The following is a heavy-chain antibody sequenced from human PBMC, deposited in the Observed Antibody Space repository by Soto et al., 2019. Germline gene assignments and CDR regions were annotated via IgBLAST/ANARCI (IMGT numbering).Heavy chain of an antibody. CDR2: TYYRSKWYN. Sequence: PSQTLSLTCAISGDSVSSDSAAWNWIRQSPWRGLEWLGRTYYRSKWYNAYAASVKSRITINPDTSKNQFSLRLNSVAPEDTAVYYCARVGGRGSSSSQTFDYWGQGALVTVSS. CDR3: ARVGGRGSSSSQTFDY. CDR1: GDSVSSDSAA. V-gene: IGHV6-1*01. J-gene: IGHJ4*02. D-gene: IGHD6-6*01.